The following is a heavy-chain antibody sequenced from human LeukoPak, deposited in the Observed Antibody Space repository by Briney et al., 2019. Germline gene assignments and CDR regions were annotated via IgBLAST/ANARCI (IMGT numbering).Heavy chain of an antibody. CDR3: ARGGWTYGRYYYFDY. D-gene: IGHD1-26*01. CDR2: IRNKANIYTT. Sequence: GGSLRLSCAASGFAFSDHYMDWVRQAPGKGLEWVGRIRNKANIYTTEYAASVKGRFTISRDDSKNSLYLQMNSLKTEDTAVYYCARGGWTYGRYYYFDYWGQGSLVTVSS. CDR1: GFAFSDHY. J-gene: IGHJ4*02. V-gene: IGHV3-72*01.